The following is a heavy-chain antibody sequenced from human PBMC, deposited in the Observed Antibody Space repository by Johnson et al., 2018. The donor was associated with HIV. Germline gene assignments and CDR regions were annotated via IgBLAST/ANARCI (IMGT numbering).Heavy chain of an antibody. CDR2: ISYDGSNK. Sequence: QVQLVESGGGVVQPGRSLRLSCAASGFSFRTYPMHWVRQAPGKGLEWVTVISYDGSNKYYADSVKGRFSISRDNSKNTLYLQMNSLRAEDTAVYYCARDREDPSDSYGAFDIWGQGTMVTVSS. J-gene: IGHJ3*02. CDR3: ARDREDPSDSYGAFDI. V-gene: IGHV3-30*04. CDR1: GFSFRTYP. D-gene: IGHD5-18*01.